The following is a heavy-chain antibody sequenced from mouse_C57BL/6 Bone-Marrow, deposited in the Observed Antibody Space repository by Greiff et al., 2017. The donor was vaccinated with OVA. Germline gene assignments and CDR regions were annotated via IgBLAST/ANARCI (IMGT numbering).Heavy chain of an antibody. CDR2: INPNNGGT. D-gene: IGHD2-2*01. CDR1: GYTFTDYY. CDR3: ARREGYDWYFDV. J-gene: IGHJ1*03. Sequence: EVQLQQSGPELVKPGASVKISCKASGYTFTDYYMNWVKQSHGKSLEWIGDINPNNGGTSYNQKFKGKATLTVDKSSSTAYLELRSLTSEDSAVYYCARREGYDWYFDVWGTGTTVTVSS. V-gene: IGHV1-26*01.